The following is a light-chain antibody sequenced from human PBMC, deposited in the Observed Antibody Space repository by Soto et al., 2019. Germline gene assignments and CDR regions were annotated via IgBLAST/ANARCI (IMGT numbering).Light chain of an antibody. V-gene: IGLV2-8*01. CDR1: SSDVGGYNY. CDR2: EVN. CDR3: SSYAGSSKV. J-gene: IGLJ1*01. Sequence: QSALTQPPSAYGSPGQSVAISCTGTSSDVGGYNYVSGYQQHSGKAPKLMIYEVNKRPSGVPDRFSGSQSGNTASRTVSGLQAEDEAEYYCSSYAGSSKVFGTGTKVTVL.